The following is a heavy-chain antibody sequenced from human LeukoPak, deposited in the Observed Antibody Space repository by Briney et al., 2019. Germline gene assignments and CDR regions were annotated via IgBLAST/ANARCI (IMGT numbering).Heavy chain of an antibody. Sequence: ASVTVSCKVSGYTFNSSNINWVRQAPGQGLEWMGWMNPSSGNTAYAQRFQGRVTMTRDTSTNTAFLQLTSLRSEDTAVYYCARGLDVERSSAWSWGPKKFYYNVMDVWGQGTTVTVSS. D-gene: IGHD3-9*01. V-gene: IGHV1-8*01. J-gene: IGHJ6*02. CDR1: GYTFNSSN. CDR3: ARGLDVERSSAWSWGPKKFYYNVMDV. CDR2: MNPSSGNT.